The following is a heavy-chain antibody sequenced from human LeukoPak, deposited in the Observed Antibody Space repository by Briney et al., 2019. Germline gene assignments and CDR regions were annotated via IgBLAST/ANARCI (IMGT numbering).Heavy chain of an antibody. D-gene: IGHD5-18*01. V-gene: IGHV4-59*12. CDR3: ARDGVDTATVAGSGY. J-gene: IGHJ4*02. CDR2: IYYSGST. Sequence: SETLSLTCAVYGGSFSSYYWSWIRQPPGKGLEWIGYIYYSGSTNYNPSLKSRVTISVDTSKNQFSLKLSSVTAADTAAYYCARDGVDTATVAGSGYWGQGTLVTVSS. CDR1: GGSFSSYY.